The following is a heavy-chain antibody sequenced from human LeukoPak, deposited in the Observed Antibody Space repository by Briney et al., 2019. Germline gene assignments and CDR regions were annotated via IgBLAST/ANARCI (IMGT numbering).Heavy chain of an antibody. D-gene: IGHD2-2*01. J-gene: IGHJ4*02. CDR1: GFTFGDYY. Sequence: PGGSLRLSCAASGFTFGDYYMSWIRQAPGKGLEWVSYISSSGSTIDYADSVKGRFTISRDNAKNSLYLQMNSLRAEDTAVYCCARSIPAGNRRWGQGTLVTVSS. V-gene: IGHV3-11*01. CDR3: ARSIPAGNRR. CDR2: ISSSGSTI.